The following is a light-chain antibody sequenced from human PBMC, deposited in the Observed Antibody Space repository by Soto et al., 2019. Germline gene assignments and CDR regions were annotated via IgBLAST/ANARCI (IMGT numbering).Light chain of an antibody. Sequence: QSALTQPASVSGSPGQSITISCTGTSSDVGGYIYVSWYRSHPGEAPKLIIYDVSNRPSGVSDRFSGSKSGNTASLTISGLQAEDEADYYCSSYTSSISYVFGTGTKVTVL. CDR2: DVS. CDR3: SSYTSSISYV. CDR1: SSDVGGYIY. V-gene: IGLV2-14*03. J-gene: IGLJ1*01.